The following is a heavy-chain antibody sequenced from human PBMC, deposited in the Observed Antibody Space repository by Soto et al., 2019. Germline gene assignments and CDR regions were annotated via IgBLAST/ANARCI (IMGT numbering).Heavy chain of an antibody. V-gene: IGHV4-59*01. Sequence: SETLSLTCTVSGCSMSSYYWSWIRQPPGKGLEWIGYIYYSGSTNYNPSLKSRVTISVDTSKNQFSLKLSSVTAADTAVYYCARAEGYCSSTSCYPTHYYYYYGMDVWGQGTTVTVSS. CDR1: GCSMSSYY. CDR3: ARAEGYCSSTSCYPTHYYYYYGMDV. D-gene: IGHD2-2*01. J-gene: IGHJ6*02. CDR2: IYYSGST.